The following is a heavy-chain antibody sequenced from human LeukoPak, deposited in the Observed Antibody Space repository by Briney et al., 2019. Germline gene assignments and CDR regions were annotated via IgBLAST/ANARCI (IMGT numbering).Heavy chain of an antibody. Sequence: SETLSLTCTVSGGSISSGSYYWSWIRQPAGKGLEWIGRIYTSGSTNYNPSLKSRVTISVDTSKNQFSLKLSSVTAADTAVYYCARGTTGTKAFDIWGQGTMVTVSS. CDR3: ARGTTGTKAFDI. V-gene: IGHV4-61*02. CDR1: GGSISSGSYY. CDR2: IYTSGST. J-gene: IGHJ3*02. D-gene: IGHD1-1*01.